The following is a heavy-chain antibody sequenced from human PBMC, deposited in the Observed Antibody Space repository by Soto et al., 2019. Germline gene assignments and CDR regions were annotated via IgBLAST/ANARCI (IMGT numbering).Heavy chain of an antibody. V-gene: IGHV4-30-4*01. J-gene: IGHJ4*02. Sequence: LSLTCTVSGGSISSGDYYWSWIRQPPGKGLEWIGYIYYSGSTYYNPSLKSRVTIPVDTSKNQFSLKLSSVTAADTAVYYCASLLYYDSSGLDYWGQGTLVTVSS. D-gene: IGHD3-22*01. CDR3: ASLLYYDSSGLDY. CDR1: GGSISSGDYY. CDR2: IYYSGST.